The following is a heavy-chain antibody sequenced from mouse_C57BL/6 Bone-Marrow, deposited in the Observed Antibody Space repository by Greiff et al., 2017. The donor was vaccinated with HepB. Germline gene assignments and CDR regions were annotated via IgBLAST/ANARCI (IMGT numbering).Heavy chain of an antibody. D-gene: IGHD1-1*01. CDR3: ARQGVYYGSSPYWYFDV. Sequence: DVHLVESGGGLVKPGGSLKLSCAASGFTFSSYTMSWVRQTPEKRLEWVATISGGGGNTYYPDSVKGRFTISRDNAKNTLYLQMSSLRSEDTALYYCARQGVYYGSSPYWYFDVWGTGTTVTVSS. CDR2: ISGGGGNT. CDR1: GFTFSSYT. V-gene: IGHV5-9*01. J-gene: IGHJ1*03.